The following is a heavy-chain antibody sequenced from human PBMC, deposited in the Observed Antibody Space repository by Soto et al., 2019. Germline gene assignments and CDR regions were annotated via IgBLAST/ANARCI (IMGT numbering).Heavy chain of an antibody. D-gene: IGHD6-13*01. Sequence: GGSLRLSCAASGFTFSSYAMSWVRQAPGKGLEWVSDISGNGGRKYYVDSVKGRFTISRDNSKNTLYLQMNSLRAEDTAVYYCARVEVAAASRYYYYMDVWGKGTTVTVSS. CDR1: GFTFSSYA. J-gene: IGHJ6*03. CDR2: ISGNGGRK. CDR3: ARVEVAAASRYYYYMDV. V-gene: IGHV3-23*01.